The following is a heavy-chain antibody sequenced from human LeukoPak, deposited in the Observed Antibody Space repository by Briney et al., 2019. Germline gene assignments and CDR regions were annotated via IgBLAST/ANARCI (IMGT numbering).Heavy chain of an antibody. CDR1: GYTFTSYG. CDR3: ARDNSVGDIAWWFDP. V-gene: IGHV1-18*01. Sequence: ASVKVSCKASGYTFTSYGISWVRQAPGQGLEWMGWISAYNGNTNYAQKLQGRVTMTRDMSTTTDYMELSSLRSEDTAVYYCARDNSVGDIAWWFDPRGQGTLVTVSS. CDR2: ISAYNGNT. D-gene: IGHD3-16*02. J-gene: IGHJ5*02.